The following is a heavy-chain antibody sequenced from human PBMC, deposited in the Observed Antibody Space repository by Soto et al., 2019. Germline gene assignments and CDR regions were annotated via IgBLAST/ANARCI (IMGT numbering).Heavy chain of an antibody. CDR2: INHSGST. CDR1: GGSFSGYY. J-gene: IGHJ6*02. Sequence: KTSETLSLTCAVYGGSFSGYYWSWIRQPPGKGLEWIGEINHSGSTNYNPSLKSRVTISVDTSKNQFSLKLSSVTAADTAVYYCARRRLRFLEWLFYGMDVWGQGTTVTVSS. CDR3: ARRRLRFLEWLFYGMDV. V-gene: IGHV4-34*01. D-gene: IGHD3-3*01.